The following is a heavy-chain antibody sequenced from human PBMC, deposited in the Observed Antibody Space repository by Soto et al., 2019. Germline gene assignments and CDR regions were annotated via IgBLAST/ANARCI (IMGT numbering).Heavy chain of an antibody. CDR1: GFTFSSYT. Sequence: EVQLLESGGGLGQPGGSLRLSCAASGFTFSSYTVSWVRQAPGKGLEWVSAISGSGGSTYYEDSVNGRFAISRDNSKHTLYLQLSSLRAEDTAVYYCAILDSTWSNFDYWGQGTLVTVSS. CDR2: ISGSGGST. D-gene: IGHD6-13*01. V-gene: IGHV3-23*01. CDR3: AILDSTWSNFDY. J-gene: IGHJ4*02.